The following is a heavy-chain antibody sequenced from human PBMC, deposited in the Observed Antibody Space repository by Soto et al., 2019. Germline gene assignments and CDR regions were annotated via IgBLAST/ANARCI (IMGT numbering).Heavy chain of an antibody. CDR2: ISYDGSNK. J-gene: IGHJ6*02. D-gene: IGHD3-9*01. Sequence: GGSLRLSCAASGFTFSSYAMHWVRQAPGKGLEWVAVISYDGSNKYYADSVKGRFTISRDNSKNTLYLQMNSLRAEDTAVYYCARDYDILTGYVIDYYYYGMDVWGQGTTVTVSS. CDR1: GFTFSSYA. V-gene: IGHV3-30-3*01. CDR3: ARDYDILTGYVIDYYYYGMDV.